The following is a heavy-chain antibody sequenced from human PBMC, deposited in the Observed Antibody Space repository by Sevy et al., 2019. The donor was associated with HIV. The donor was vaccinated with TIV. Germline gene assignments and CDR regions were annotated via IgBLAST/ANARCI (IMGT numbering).Heavy chain of an antibody. CDR1: GFTFSSYG. J-gene: IGHJ4*02. CDR2: ISYDGSNK. V-gene: IGHV3-30*18. Sequence: GGSLRLSCAASGFTFSSYGMHWVRQAPGKGLEWVAVISYDGSNKYYADSVKGRFTISRDNSKNTLYLQMNSLRAEDTAVYYCAKDKTSYSSGWTFDYWGQGTLVTVSS. CDR3: AKDKTSYSSGWTFDY. D-gene: IGHD6-25*01.